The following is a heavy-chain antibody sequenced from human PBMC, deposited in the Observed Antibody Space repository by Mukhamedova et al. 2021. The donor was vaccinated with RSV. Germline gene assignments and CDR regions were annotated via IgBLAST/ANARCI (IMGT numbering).Heavy chain of an antibody. D-gene: IGHD4-17*01. V-gene: IGHV4-39*01. CDR2: ST. J-gene: IGHJ2*01. Sequence: STYYNPSLKTRVTISVDTSKNQFSLKLSSVTAADTAGYFCARHEAPGAGYWYFDLWGRGTLVTLSS. CDR3: ARHEAPGAGYWYFDL.